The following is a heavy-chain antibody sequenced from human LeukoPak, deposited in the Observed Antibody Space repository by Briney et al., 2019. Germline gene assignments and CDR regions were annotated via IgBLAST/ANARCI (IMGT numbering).Heavy chain of an antibody. D-gene: IGHD6-19*01. V-gene: IGHV3-23*01. Sequence: GWSLRLSCAASGFTFSSCAMGWVRQAPGKGLEWVSAISCSGGRTYYADSVKGRFTISRDNSKNTLYLQMNSLRAEDTAVYYCAKAGNGMGPGSGWYGYYYGMDVWGQGTTVTVS. CDR1: GFTFSSCA. J-gene: IGHJ6*02. CDR2: ISCSGGRT. CDR3: AKAGNGMGPGSGWYGYYYGMDV.